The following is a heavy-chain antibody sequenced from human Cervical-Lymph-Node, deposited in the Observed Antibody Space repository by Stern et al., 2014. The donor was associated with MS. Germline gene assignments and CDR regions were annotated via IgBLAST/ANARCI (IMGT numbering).Heavy chain of an antibody. J-gene: IGHJ4*02. CDR2: VHHGGRL. D-gene: IGHD3-10*01. CDR3: ARSTRVGTSGRWVPFDH. CDR1: NGSIDYHY. Sequence: QVQLQESGPGLVKPSETLSLTCTVSNGSIDYHYWSWIRQPPGKGLEWLAYVHHGGRLKYNPSLESRVTISLDTSNNRFSLRLISVTAADSAVYYCARSTRVGTSGRWVPFDHWGQGTPVTVSS. V-gene: IGHV4-59*11.